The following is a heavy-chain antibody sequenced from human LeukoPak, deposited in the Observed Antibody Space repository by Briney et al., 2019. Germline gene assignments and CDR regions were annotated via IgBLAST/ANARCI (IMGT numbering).Heavy chain of an antibody. CDR3: ATRGSQDFDY. J-gene: IGHJ4*02. D-gene: IGHD1-26*01. CDR2: VDPEDGET. CDR1: GGTFSSYA. V-gene: IGHV1-69-2*01. Sequence: ASVKVSCKASGGTFSSYAISWVRQAPGKGLEWMGRVDPEDGETIYAEKFQGRVTITADTSTDTAYMELSSLRSEDTAVYYCATRGSQDFDYWGQGTLVTVSS.